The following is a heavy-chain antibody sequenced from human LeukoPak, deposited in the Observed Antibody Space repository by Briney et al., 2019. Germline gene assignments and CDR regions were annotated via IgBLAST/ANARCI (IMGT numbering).Heavy chain of an antibody. Sequence: SETLSLTCAVSGYSISSGYYWGWIRQPPGKGMEWIGSIYHSGSTYYNPSLKSRVTISVDTFTNQFSLKLSSVTAADTAVYYCARTPTTVVTYYFDYWGQGTLVTVSS. J-gene: IGHJ4*02. CDR1: GYSISSGYY. CDR3: ARTPTTVVTYYFDY. V-gene: IGHV4-38-2*01. CDR2: IYHSGST. D-gene: IGHD4-23*01.